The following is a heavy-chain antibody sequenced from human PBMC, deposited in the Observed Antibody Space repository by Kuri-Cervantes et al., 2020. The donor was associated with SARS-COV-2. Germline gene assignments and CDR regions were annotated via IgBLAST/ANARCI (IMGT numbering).Heavy chain of an antibody. Sequence: ASVKVSCKASGYTFTTYDINWVRQATRQGLEWMGWMNPDSGNSGYAQNFRGRVTMTRDTSISTAYMELSSLRSEDSAIYYCARDSGDWTPDAFDIWGQGTMVTVSS. CDR1: GYTFTTYD. CDR3: ARDSGDWTPDAFDI. D-gene: IGHD5-12*01. V-gene: IGHV1-8*02. J-gene: IGHJ3*02. CDR2: MNPDSGNS.